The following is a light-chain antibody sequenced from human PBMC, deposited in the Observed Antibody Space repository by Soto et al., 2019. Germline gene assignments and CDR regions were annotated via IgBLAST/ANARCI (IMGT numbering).Light chain of an antibody. CDR1: DVGGKS. CDR3: QVCDTTADQYI. V-gene: IGLV3-21*02. CDR2: DAR. Sequence: SYELTQPPSVSVDPGQTATISCGGDDVGGKSVQWYQQKPGQAPVLVLYDARDRPSGIPERFSGSNSGNTATLTISWVEAGDEADFYCQVCDTTADQYIFGSGTKVTVL. J-gene: IGLJ1*01.